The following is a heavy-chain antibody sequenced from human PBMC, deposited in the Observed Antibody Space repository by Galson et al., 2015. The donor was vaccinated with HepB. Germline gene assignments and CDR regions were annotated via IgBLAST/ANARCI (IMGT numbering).Heavy chain of an antibody. CDR1: GYTFTGYY. CDR2: INPNSGGT. J-gene: IGHJ3*02. D-gene: IGHD2-15*01. Sequence: SVKVSCKASGYTFTGYYMHWVRQAPGQGLEWMGRINPNSGGTNYAQKFQGRVTMTRDTSISTAYMELSRLRSDDTAVYYCAREDIVVVVAATRSRGSLDAFDIWGQGTMCTVSS. CDR3: AREDIVVVVAATRSRGSLDAFDI. V-gene: IGHV1-2*02.